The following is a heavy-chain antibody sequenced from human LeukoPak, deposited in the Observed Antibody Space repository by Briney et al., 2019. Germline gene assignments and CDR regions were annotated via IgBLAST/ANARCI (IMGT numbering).Heavy chain of an antibody. Sequence: SETLSLTCTVSGGSISSGGYYWSWIRQHPGKGLEWIGYIYYSGSTYYNTSLKSRVTISVDTSKNQFSLQLSSVTAADTAVYYCARDRVYCSGGSCSHYYGMDVWGQGTTVTVSS. CDR1: GGSISSGGYY. J-gene: IGHJ6*02. CDR3: ARDRVYCSGGSCSHYYGMDV. D-gene: IGHD2-15*01. CDR2: IYYSGST. V-gene: IGHV4-31*03.